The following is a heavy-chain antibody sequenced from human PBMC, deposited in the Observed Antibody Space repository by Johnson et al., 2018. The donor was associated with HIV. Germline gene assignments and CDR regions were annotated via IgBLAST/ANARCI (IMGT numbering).Heavy chain of an antibody. CDR1: GFIVSGYY. V-gene: IGHV3-66*01. Sequence: VQLVESGGGLVQPGGSLRLSCAASGFIVSGYYMTWVRQGPGKGLAWVSVINSGGGTYSAGSVEGRFSISRDNSKNTLYLQMNRLRAEDTAVYFCARGCRDGYTCDAFDVWGQGTRVTVSS. CDR2: INSGGGT. CDR3: ARGCRDGYTCDAFDV. D-gene: IGHD5-24*01. J-gene: IGHJ3*01.